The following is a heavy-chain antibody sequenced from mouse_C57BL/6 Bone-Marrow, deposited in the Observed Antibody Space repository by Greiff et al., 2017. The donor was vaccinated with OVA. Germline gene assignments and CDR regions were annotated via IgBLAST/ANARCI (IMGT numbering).Heavy chain of an antibody. CDR1: GFTFSSYG. Sequence: EVQLVESGGDLVKPGGSLKLSCAASGFTFSSYGMSWVRQTPDTRLEWVATISSGGSYTSYPASVKGRFTISRDHAKNTLYLQMSSLKSEDTAMYYCARHGLLIFWGQGTTLTVSS. V-gene: IGHV5-6*01. CDR3: ARHGLLIF. J-gene: IGHJ2*01. CDR2: ISSGGSYT. D-gene: IGHD2-10*01.